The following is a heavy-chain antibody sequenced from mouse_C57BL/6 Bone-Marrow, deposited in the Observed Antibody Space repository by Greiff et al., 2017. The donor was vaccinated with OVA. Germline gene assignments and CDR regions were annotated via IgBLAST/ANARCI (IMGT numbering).Heavy chain of an antibody. V-gene: IGHV14-2*01. J-gene: IGHJ4*01. CDR1: GFNIKDYY. CDR3: ATTVVATGYAMDN. D-gene: IGHD1-1*01. CDR2: IDPEDGET. Sequence: VQLQQSGAELVKPGASVKLSCTASGFNIKDYYMHWVKQRTEQGLEWIGRIDPEDGETKYAPKFQGKATITADTSSDTAYQQLSSLTSEDTAVYYYATTVVATGYAMDNWGQGTSITVSS.